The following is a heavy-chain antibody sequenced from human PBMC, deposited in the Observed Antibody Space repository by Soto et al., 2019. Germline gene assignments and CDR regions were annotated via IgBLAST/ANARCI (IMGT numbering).Heavy chain of an antibody. Sequence: SETLSLSCTASGGSVSSGSYDWSWMRQPPGKGLEWIGYINYSGSTSYNPSLKGRVAISVDTSKKQFSLKVSSVTAADTAVYYCARDGDTSGYYYFDYWGQGTLVTVS. V-gene: IGHV4-61*01. CDR1: GGSVSSGSYD. J-gene: IGHJ4*02. CDR2: INYSGST. D-gene: IGHD3-22*01. CDR3: ARDGDTSGYYYFDY.